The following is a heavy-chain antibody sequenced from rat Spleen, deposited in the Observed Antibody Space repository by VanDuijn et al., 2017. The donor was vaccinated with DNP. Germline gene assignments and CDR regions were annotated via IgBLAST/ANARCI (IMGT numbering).Heavy chain of an antibody. Sequence: EVQLVESGGGLVQPGRSLKLSCITSGFTFNNYWMNWIRQAPGKGLEGVASITKTGDITYYSDSVQGRFSISRDNAESTLYLQVNSLKSEDTATYYCKSNPHFRTAAPFDYWGQGVMVTVSS. J-gene: IGHJ2*01. CDR3: KSNPHFRTAAPFDY. D-gene: IGHD3-8*01. CDR2: ITKTGDIT. V-gene: IGHV5-31*01. CDR1: GFTFNNYW.